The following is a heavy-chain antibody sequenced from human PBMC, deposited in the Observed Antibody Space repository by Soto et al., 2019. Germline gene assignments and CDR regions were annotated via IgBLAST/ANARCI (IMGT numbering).Heavy chain of an antibody. Sequence: NPSETLSLTCTVSGGSISSYYWSWIRQPAGKGLEWIGRIYTSGSTNYNPSLKSRVTMSVDTSKNQFSLKLSSVTAADTAVYYCARGIAVAGTLPFDYWGQGTLVTVSS. CDR1: GGSISSYY. V-gene: IGHV4-4*07. J-gene: IGHJ4*01. CDR3: ARGIAVAGTLPFDY. CDR2: IYTSGST. D-gene: IGHD6-19*01.